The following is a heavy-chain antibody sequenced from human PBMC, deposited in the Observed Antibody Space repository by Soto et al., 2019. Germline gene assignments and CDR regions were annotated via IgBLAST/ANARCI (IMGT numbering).Heavy chain of an antibody. CDR2: ITSTSSHI. J-gene: IGHJ3*02. CDR3: ALEGPILMTAIDAFDI. V-gene: IGHV3-21*06. D-gene: IGHD2-21*02. CDR1: GFTFSRYS. Sequence: EVRLVESGGGLVKPGGSLRLSCTASGFTFSRYSMNWVRQAPGKGLEWISSITSTSSHIYYTDSLKGRFTISRDNANDSLYLQMNSLRAEDTAVYFCALEGPILMTAIDAFDIWGQGTMVTVSS.